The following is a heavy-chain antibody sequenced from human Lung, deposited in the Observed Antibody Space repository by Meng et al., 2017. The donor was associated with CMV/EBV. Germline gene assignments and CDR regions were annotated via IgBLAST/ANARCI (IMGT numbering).Heavy chain of an antibody. CDR1: GYTFTSYG. CDR2: ISAYNGNT. D-gene: IGHD3-3*01. J-gene: IGHJ6*02. CDR3: ARTYYDFWNEYGGMDV. V-gene: IGHV1-18*01. Sequence: ASVKVSCKTSGYTFTSYGISWVRQAPGQGLEWMGWISAYNGNTNYAQKLQGGVTMTTDTSTSTAYMELRSLRSDDTAVYYCARTYYDFWNEYGGMDVWGQGTTVNFSS.